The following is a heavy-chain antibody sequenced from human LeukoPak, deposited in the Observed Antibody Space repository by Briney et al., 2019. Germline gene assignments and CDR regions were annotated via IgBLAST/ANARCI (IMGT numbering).Heavy chain of an antibody. CDR3: AKDQGSHYYGSGSYPNY. CDR2: ICGSGGST. D-gene: IGHD3-10*01. Sequence: GGSLSLSCAASVFIFSSFAMSWVRPAPGRGLEWVSAICGSGGSTYYAGYVKGRFTISRDNSKNTLYLQMNSLRAEDTAVYYGAKDQGSHYYGSGSYPNYWGQGTLVTVSS. CDR1: VFIFSSFA. J-gene: IGHJ4*02. V-gene: IGHV3-23*01.